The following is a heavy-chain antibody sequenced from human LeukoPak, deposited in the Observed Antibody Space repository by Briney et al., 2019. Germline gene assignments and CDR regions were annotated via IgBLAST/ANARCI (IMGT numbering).Heavy chain of an antibody. CDR3: ASNSYGNIYYYYMDV. D-gene: IGHD5-18*01. Sequence: ASVKVSCKASGGTFSSYAISWVRQAPGQGLEWMGGIIPIFGTANYAQKFQGRVTITADKSTSTAYMELSSLRSEDTAVYYCASNSYGNIYYYYMDVWGKGTTVTVSS. V-gene: IGHV1-69*06. CDR2: IIPIFGTA. CDR1: GGTFSSYA. J-gene: IGHJ6*03.